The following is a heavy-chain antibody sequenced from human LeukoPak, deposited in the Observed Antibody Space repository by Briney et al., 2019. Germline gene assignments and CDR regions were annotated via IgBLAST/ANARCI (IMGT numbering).Heavy chain of an antibody. J-gene: IGHJ3*02. CDR2: ILHSGST. D-gene: IGHD3-16*01. CDR3: ASGGGISTDAFDI. CDR1: GGSISSGGYY. V-gene: IGHV4-30-2*01. Sequence: PSETLSLTFTVSGGSISSGGYYWSWIRQPPGKGLEWIGYILHSGSTYYNPSLKSRVTISEDRSKNQFSLKLSSVTAADTAVYYCASGGGISTDAFDIWGQGTMVTVSS.